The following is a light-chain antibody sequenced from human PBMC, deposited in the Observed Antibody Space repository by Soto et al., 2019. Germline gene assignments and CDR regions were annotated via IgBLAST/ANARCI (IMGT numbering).Light chain of an antibody. CDR3: QQYDNLPFT. J-gene: IGKJ3*01. Sequence: DIQMTQSPSSLSASVGDRVTITCQASQDISNYLNWYQQKPGKAPMVLIYDASNLETGVPPRFSGTGSGTDFTFTISSLQPEDIATYYCQQYDNLPFTFGPGTTVDFK. V-gene: IGKV1-33*01. CDR2: DAS. CDR1: QDISNY.